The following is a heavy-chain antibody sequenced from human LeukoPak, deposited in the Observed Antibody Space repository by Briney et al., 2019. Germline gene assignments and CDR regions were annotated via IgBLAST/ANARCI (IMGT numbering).Heavy chain of an antibody. CDR1: GYTFTGYY. J-gene: IGHJ4*02. CDR3: VRARVGSGWPRPWYFEF. CDR2: ISPNTGAT. V-gene: IGHV1-2*02. Sequence: SVTVSCKPSGYTFTGYYLHSVGPAPGQALEWMGWISPNTGATVYAHNFQGRHTMPRDTSVDAYYVASSRLSSDDPAGYYFVRARVGSGWPRPWYFEFWGKGTMVTVSS. D-gene: IGHD6-19*01.